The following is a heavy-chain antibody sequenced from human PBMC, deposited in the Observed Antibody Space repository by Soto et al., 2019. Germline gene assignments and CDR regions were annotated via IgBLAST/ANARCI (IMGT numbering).Heavy chain of an antibody. Sequence: EVQLEESGGALVQPGRSLRLSCAASGFTFDDYAMHWVRQVLGKGLEWVSSISWNSGNIGYADSVKGRFTTPRDNAKNPLKRQMNSLRPEDTALYYCVRSKGGYSDGTPFDYWGQGTLVTVSS. V-gene: IGHV3-9*01. D-gene: IGHD5-18*01. CDR1: GFTFDDYA. CDR2: ISWNSGNI. CDR3: VRSKGGYSDGTPFDY. J-gene: IGHJ4*02.